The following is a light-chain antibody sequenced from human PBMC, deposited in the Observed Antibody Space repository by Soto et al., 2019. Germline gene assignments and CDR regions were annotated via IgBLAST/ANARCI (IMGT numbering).Light chain of an antibody. Sequence: DIPMTQSPSSLSSSVGDRATISCRASQGISIYLAWYQQKPGRVPKLLSYDACNLPSGVATRFSGSGSGTDFPLNISTLQHEDVATYYCQRYNSAPQTFGQGPKVEIK. V-gene: IGKV1-27*01. CDR2: DAC. CDR1: QGISIY. CDR3: QRYNSAPQT. J-gene: IGKJ1*01.